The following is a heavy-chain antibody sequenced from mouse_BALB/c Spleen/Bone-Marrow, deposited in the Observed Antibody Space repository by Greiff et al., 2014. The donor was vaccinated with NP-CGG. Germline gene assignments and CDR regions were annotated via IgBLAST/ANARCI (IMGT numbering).Heavy chain of an antibody. CDR3: ALHYDYQFDY. D-gene: IGHD2-4*01. Sequence: EVQLQPSGAELVKPGASVKLSCTVFGFNIKSTYIHWVKPRPDQGLEWIGWVDPANGNSKCDPRFQGKATITADSSSNTAYLQLSSLTAEDTAVYYWALHYDYQFDYWGQCTTGTVSA. CDR2: VDPANGNS. J-gene: IGHJ2*01. V-gene: IGHV14-3*02. CDR1: GFNIKSTY.